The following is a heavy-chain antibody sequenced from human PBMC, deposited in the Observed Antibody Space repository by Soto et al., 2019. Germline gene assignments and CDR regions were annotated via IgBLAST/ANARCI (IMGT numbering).Heavy chain of an antibody. D-gene: IGHD3-10*01. V-gene: IGHV1-18*01. Sequence: GASVKVSCKASGYTFTSYGISWVRQAPGQGLEWMGWISAYNGNTNYAQKLQGRVTMTTDTSTSTAYMELRSLRSDDTAVYYCAALRSMVRGVIPPAIGYYYGMDVWGQGTTVTVSS. CDR3: AALRSMVRGVIPPAIGYYYGMDV. CDR2: ISAYNGNT. CDR1: GYTFTSYG. J-gene: IGHJ6*02.